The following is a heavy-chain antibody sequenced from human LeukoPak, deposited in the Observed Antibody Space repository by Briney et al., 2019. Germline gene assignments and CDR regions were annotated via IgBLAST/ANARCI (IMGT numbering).Heavy chain of an antibody. J-gene: IGHJ4*02. CDR3: ARTTGGPYTKADCTNGVCYRSVLGLYDY. Sequence: ASVKVSCKASGYTFTGYYMHWVRQAPGQGLEWMGWINPNSGGTNYAQKFQGRVTMTTDTSTSTAYMELRSLRSDDTAVYYCARTTGGPYTKADCTNGVCYRSVLGLYDYWGQGTLVTVSS. CDR1: GYTFTGYY. V-gene: IGHV1-2*02. CDR2: INPNSGGT. D-gene: IGHD2-8*01.